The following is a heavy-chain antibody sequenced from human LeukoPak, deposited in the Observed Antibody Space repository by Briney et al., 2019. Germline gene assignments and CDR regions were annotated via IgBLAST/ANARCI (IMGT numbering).Heavy chain of an antibody. V-gene: IGHV3-21*01. Sequence: GSLRLSCAASGFTFSSYSMNWVRQAPGKGLEWVSSISSSSIYIYYADSMKGRFTISRDNAKNSLYLQMNSLRAEDTAVYYCARGGSGSYYHLFDYWGQGTLVTVSS. CDR1: GFTFSSYS. CDR3: ARGGSGSYYHLFDY. J-gene: IGHJ4*02. CDR2: ISSSSIYI. D-gene: IGHD3-10*01.